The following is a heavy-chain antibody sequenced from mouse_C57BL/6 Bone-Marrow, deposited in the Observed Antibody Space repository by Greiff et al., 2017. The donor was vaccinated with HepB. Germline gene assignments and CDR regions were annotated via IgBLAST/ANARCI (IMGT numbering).Heavy chain of an antibody. CDR1: GYAFSSYW. Sequence: VKLQQSGAELVKPGASVKISCKASGYAFSSYWMNWVKQRPGKGLEWIGQCYPGDGDTNYNGKFKGKATLTADKSSSTAYMQLSSLTTEDSAIYYCARSLTGLFAYWGQGTLVTVSA. J-gene: IGHJ3*01. CDR2: CYPGDGDT. V-gene: IGHV1-80*01. D-gene: IGHD4-1*01. CDR3: ARSLTGLFAY.